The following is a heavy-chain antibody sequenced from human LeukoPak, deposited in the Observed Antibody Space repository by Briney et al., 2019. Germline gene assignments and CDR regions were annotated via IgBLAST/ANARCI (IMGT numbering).Heavy chain of an antibody. CDR2: IWYDGSNE. D-gene: IGHD5-18*01. CDR1: GFTFSNHA. V-gene: IGHV3-33*08. CDR3: ARDRYSYGSYYFDY. J-gene: IGHJ4*02. Sequence: GGSLRLSCVTSGFTFSNHAMHWVRQGPGKGLEWVAVIWYDGSNEYYADSVKGRFTISRDNSKNTLYLQMNSLRAEDTAVYFCARDRYSYGSYYFDYWGQGTLATVSS.